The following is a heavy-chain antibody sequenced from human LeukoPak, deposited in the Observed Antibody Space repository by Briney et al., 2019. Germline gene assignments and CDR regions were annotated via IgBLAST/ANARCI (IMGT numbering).Heavy chain of an antibody. J-gene: IGHJ4*02. CDR1: GFTFSSYA. V-gene: IGHV3-23*01. CDR3: AKDGYDFWSGCPAANYFDY. D-gene: IGHD3-3*01. CDR2: ISGSGGST. Sequence: LPGGSLRLSCAASGFTFSSYAMSWVRQAPGKGLEWVSAISGSGGSTYYADSVKGRFTISRDNSKNTLYLQMNSLRAEDTAVYYCAKDGYDFWSGCPAANYFDYWGQGTLVTVSS.